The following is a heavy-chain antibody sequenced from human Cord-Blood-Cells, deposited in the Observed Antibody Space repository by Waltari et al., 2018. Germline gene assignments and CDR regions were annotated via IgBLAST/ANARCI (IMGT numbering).Heavy chain of an antibody. V-gene: IGHV4-39*01. CDR1: SSSSYY. CDR3: ARLIMTGTTFDP. J-gene: IGHJ5*02. D-gene: IGHD1-7*01. Sequence: SSSSYYWGWIRQPPGKGLEWIGSIYYSGSTYYNPSLKSRVTISVDTSKNQFSLKLSSVTAADTAVYYCARLIMTGTTFDPWGQGTLVTVSS. CDR2: IYYSGST.